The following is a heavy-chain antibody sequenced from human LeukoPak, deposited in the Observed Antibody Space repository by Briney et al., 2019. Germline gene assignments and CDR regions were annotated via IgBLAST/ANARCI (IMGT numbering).Heavy chain of an antibody. CDR3: AREWYPAMVTQALDY. J-gene: IGHJ4*02. Sequence: ASVKVSCKASGGTFSSYAISWVRQAPGQGLEWMGRIIPILGIAHYAQKFQGRVTITRDTSASTAYMELSSLRSEDTAVYYCAREWYPAMVTQALDYWGQGTLVTVSS. CDR2: IIPILGIA. CDR1: GGTFSSYA. D-gene: IGHD5-18*01. V-gene: IGHV1-69*04.